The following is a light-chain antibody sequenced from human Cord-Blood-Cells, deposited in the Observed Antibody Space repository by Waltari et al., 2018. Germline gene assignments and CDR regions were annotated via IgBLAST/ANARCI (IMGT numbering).Light chain of an antibody. CDR1: SANSGSNY. Sequence: QSVLTQHPSASGTPGQRVTISCSGSSANSGSNYVEWYQQLPGTAPKLLIYRNNQRPSGVPDRFSGSKSGTSASLAISGLRSEDEADYYCAAWDDSLSGPVFGGGTKLTVL. J-gene: IGLJ3*02. V-gene: IGLV1-47*01. CDR2: RNN. CDR3: AAWDDSLSGPV.